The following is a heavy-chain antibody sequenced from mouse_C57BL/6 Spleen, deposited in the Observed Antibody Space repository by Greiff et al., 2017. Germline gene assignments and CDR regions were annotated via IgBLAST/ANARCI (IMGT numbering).Heavy chain of an antibody. J-gene: IGHJ4*01. CDR1: GYTFTSYW. Sequence: QVQLQQPGAELVKPGASVKMSCKASGYTFTSYWITWVKQRPGQGLEWIGDIYPGSGSTNYNEKFKSKATLTVDTSSSTAYMQLSSLTSEDSAVYYCARFYYYGSTLSSMDYWGQGTSVTVSS. CDR3: ARFYYYGSTLSSMDY. V-gene: IGHV1-55*01. D-gene: IGHD1-1*01. CDR2: IYPGSGST.